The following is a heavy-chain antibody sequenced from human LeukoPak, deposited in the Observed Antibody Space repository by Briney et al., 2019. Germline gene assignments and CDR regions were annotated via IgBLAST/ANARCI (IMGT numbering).Heavy chain of an antibody. CDR3: ARDRETWYFDF. CDR2: IWYDGSNK. J-gene: IGHJ4*02. V-gene: IGHV3-33*01. Sequence: GRSLRLSCAASAFTFSIFGMHWVRQAPGKGLEWVAVIWYDGSNKYYADSVEGRFTISRDNSKNTLYLQMNSLRAEDTAVYYCARDRETWYFDFWGQGTLVTVSS. CDR1: AFTFSIFG.